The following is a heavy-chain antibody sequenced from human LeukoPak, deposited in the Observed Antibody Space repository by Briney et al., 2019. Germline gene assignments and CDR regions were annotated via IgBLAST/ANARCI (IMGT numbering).Heavy chain of an antibody. CDR3: ARTYYDFWSGYSPRNNYMDV. V-gene: IGHV4-39*07. J-gene: IGHJ6*03. CDR1: GGSISSGTYY. CDR2: IYHSGST. D-gene: IGHD3-3*01. Sequence: PSEILSLTCTVSGGSISSGTYYWGWIRQPPGKGLEWIGSIYHSGSTYYNPSLKSRVTISVDTSKNQFSLKLSSVTAADTAVYYCARTYYDFWSGYSPRNNYMDVWGKGTTVTVSS.